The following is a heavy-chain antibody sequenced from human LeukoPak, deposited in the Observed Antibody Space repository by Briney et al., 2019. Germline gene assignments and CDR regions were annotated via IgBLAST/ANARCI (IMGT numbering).Heavy chain of an antibody. CDR3: AKEKGRSSGGSFYFDY. D-gene: IGHD6-13*01. J-gene: IGHJ4*02. Sequence: GRSLRLSCAASGFTFSSYGMHWVRQAPGKGLEWVAVISYDGSNKYYADSVKGRFTISRDNSKNTLYLQMNSLRAEDTAVYYCAKEKGRSSGGSFYFDYGGKEPLVPFPS. CDR1: GFTFSSYG. V-gene: IGHV3-30*18. CDR2: ISYDGSNK.